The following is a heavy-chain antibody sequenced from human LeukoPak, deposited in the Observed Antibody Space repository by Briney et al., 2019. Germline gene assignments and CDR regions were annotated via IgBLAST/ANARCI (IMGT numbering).Heavy chain of an antibody. CDR2: MNPNSGNT. CDR1: GYTFTSYD. Sequence: ASVKVSCKASGYTFTSYDINWVRQATGQGLEWMGWMNPNSGNTGYAQKFQGRVTITRNTSISTAYMELSSLRSEDTAVYYCARADRDFWSGYLCYFDYWGQGTLVTVSS. V-gene: IGHV1-8*03. J-gene: IGHJ4*02. CDR3: ARADRDFWSGYLCYFDY. D-gene: IGHD3-3*01.